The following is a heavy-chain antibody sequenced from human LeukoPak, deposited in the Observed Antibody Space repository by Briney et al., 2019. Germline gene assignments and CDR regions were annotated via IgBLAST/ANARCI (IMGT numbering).Heavy chain of an antibody. Sequence: PGRSLRLSCAASGFTFSSYAMHWVRQAPGKGLEWVAVISYDGSNKYYADSVKGRFTISRDNSKNTLYLQMNSLRAEDTAVYYCARDKFGGVVVITYYFDYWGQGTLVTVSS. V-gene: IGHV3-30*04. CDR1: GFTFSSYA. CDR3: ARDKFGGVVVITYYFDY. J-gene: IGHJ4*02. CDR2: ISYDGSNK. D-gene: IGHD3-22*01.